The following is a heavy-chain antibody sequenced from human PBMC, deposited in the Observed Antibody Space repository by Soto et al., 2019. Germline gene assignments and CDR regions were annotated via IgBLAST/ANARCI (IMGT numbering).Heavy chain of an antibody. CDR2: IIPISGRT. J-gene: IGHJ4*02. V-gene: IGHV1-69*01. CDR3: SSMGTPGGWIEFADY. D-gene: IGHD3-10*01. CDR1: GGTFSSLG. Sequence: QVQLVQSGAEVKRPGSSVKVSCEASGGTFSSLGFTWVRQAPGQGLEWMGGIIPISGRTTFAPKFLGRVTITADEATRTTYMELTALTSDDTAIDYCSSMGTPGGWIEFADYWGQGTLVTVSS.